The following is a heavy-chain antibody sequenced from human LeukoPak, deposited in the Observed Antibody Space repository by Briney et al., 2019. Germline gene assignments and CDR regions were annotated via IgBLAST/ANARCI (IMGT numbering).Heavy chain of an antibody. CDR1: GYTFTVYY. CDR2: INPSTGST. J-gene: IGHJ6*02. CDR3: ARDPLGHDYYGMDV. Sequence: GASVTVSCKASGYTFTVYYMHWVRQAPGQGLEWMGIINPSTGSTRYAQKFQGRVTMTRDTSTNTVYMDLSSLRSEDTAVYYCARDPLGHDYYGMDVWGQGTTVTVSS. V-gene: IGHV1-46*01.